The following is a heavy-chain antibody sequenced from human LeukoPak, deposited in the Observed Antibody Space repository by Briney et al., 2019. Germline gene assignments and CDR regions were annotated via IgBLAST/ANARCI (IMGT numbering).Heavy chain of an antibody. D-gene: IGHD2-15*01. V-gene: IGHV1-69*01. CDR1: GGTFSSYA. J-gene: IGHJ6*03. Sequence: SVKVSCKASGGTFSSYAISGVRQAPGQGLEWMGGIILIFGTANYAQKFQGRVTITADESTSTAYMELSSLRSEDTAVYDCASGGGRLYYYYYYYYMDVWGKGTTVTVSS. CDR3: ASGGGRLYYYYYYYYMDV. CDR2: IILIFGTA.